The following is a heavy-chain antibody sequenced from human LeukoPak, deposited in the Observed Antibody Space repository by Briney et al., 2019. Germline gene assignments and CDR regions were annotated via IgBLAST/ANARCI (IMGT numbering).Heavy chain of an antibody. J-gene: IGHJ4*02. D-gene: IGHD3-3*02. CDR1: GGSISSSSYY. CDR2: IYCSGST. V-gene: IGHV4-39*07. CDR3: AREGGAFRRNYFDY. Sequence: PSETLSLTCTVSGGSISSSSYYWGWIRQPPGKGLEWIGSIYCSGSTYYNPSLKSRVTISVDTSKNQFSLKLSSVTAADTAVYYCAREGGAFRRNYFDYWGQGTLVTVSS.